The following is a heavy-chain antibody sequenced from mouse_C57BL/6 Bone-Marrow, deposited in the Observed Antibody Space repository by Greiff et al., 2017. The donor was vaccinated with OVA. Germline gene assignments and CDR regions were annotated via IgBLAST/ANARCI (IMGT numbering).Heavy chain of an antibody. V-gene: IGHV5-17*01. Sequence: EVQLVESGGGLVKPGGSLKLSCAASGFTFSDYGMHWVRQAPEKGLEWVAYISSGSSTIYYADTVKGRFTISRDNAKNTLFLQMTSLRSEDTAMYYCARKNYYGSGPWFAYWGQGTLVTVSA. CDR2: ISSGSSTI. J-gene: IGHJ3*01. CDR3: ARKNYYGSGPWFAY. D-gene: IGHD1-1*01. CDR1: GFTFSDYG.